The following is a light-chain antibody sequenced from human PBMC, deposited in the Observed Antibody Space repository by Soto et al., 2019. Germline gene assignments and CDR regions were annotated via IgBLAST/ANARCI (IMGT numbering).Light chain of an antibody. CDR3: ISYASINTYV. Sequence: SSLTQPASVSGSPGQSITLSCTGTSSDVGGYDYVSWYQQHPGKAPKLMIYDVTNRPSGVSNRFSGSKSGNTASLTISGLQAEDEAAYYCISYASINTYVFGTGTKVTV. V-gene: IGLV2-14*01. CDR2: DVT. CDR1: SSDVGGYDY. J-gene: IGLJ1*01.